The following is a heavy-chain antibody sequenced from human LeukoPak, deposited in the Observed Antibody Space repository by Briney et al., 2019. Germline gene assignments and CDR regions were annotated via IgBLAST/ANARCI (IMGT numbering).Heavy chain of an antibody. CDR3: ARRYYPSWFDP. D-gene: IGHD1-26*01. CDR1: GGSISSSSYY. J-gene: IGHJ5*02. Sequence: PSETLSLTCTVSGGSISSSSYYWGWIRQPPGKGLEWIGSIYYSGSTYYNPSLKSRVTISVDTSKNQFSLKLSSVTAADTAVYYCARRYYPSWFDPWGQGTLVTVSS. V-gene: IGHV4-39*07. CDR2: IYYSGST.